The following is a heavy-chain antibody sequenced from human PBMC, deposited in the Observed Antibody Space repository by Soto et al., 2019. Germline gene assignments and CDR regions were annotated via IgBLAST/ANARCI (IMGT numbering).Heavy chain of an antibody. Sequence: ASVKVSCKASGYTFTSYDINWVRQATGQGLEWMGWMDPNSGNTGYAQKFQGRVTMTRNTSISTAYMELSSLRSEDTAVYYCARGGYSSSWYTDWGQGTLVTVSS. J-gene: IGHJ4*02. CDR3: ARGGYSSSWYTD. CDR2: MDPNSGNT. V-gene: IGHV1-8*01. CDR1: GYTFTSYD. D-gene: IGHD6-13*01.